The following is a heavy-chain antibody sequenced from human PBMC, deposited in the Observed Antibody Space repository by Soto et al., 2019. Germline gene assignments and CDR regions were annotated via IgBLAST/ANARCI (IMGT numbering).Heavy chain of an antibody. CDR2: MNPNSGNT. CDR1: GYSFTSYD. J-gene: IGHJ3*02. V-gene: IGHV1-8*01. CDR3: ARERSSGAFDI. D-gene: IGHD1-26*01. Sequence: QVQLVQSGAEVKKPGASVKVSCKTSGYSFTSYDINWVRQATGQVLERMGWMNPNSGNTAYAQKFTGRVTMTRNTSISTAYMGLSNRRSEDTDVYCCARERSSGAFDIWGQGTMVTVSS.